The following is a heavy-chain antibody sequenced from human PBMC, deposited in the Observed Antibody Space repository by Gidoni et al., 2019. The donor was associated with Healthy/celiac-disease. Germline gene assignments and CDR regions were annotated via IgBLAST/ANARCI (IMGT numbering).Heavy chain of an antibody. CDR3: ARDITMVRGGAPDV. CDR1: GFTFSSYA. Sequence: QVQLVESGGGVVQPGRSLRLSCAASGFTFSSYAMHWVRQAPGKGLEWVAVISYDGSNKYYADSVKGRFTISRDNSKNTLYLQMNSLRAEDTAVYYCARDITMVRGGAPDVWGQGTTVTVSS. D-gene: IGHD3-10*01. J-gene: IGHJ6*02. V-gene: IGHV3-30-3*01. CDR2: ISYDGSNK.